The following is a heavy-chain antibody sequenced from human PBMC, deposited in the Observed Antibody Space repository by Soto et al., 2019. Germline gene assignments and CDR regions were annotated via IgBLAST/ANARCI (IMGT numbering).Heavy chain of an antibody. CDR1: GGSISSGGYS. CDR2: IYHSGST. D-gene: IGHD3-22*01. J-gene: IGHJ5*02. Sequence: PSETLSLTCAVSGGSISSGGYSWSWIRQPPGKGLEWIGYIYHSGSTYYNPSLKSRVTISVDRSKNQFSLKLSSVTAADTAVYYCARVLPTEYYYDSSGLEGHNWSDPWGQGTLVTVSS. CDR3: ARVLPTEYYYDSSGLEGHNWSDP. V-gene: IGHV4-30-2*01.